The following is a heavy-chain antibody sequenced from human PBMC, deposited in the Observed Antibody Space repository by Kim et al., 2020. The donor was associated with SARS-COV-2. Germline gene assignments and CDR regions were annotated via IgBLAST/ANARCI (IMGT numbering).Heavy chain of an antibody. D-gene: IGHD3-9*01. Sequence: GGSLRLSCAASGFTFSSYEMNWVRQAPGKGLEWVSYISSSGSTIYYADSVKGRFTISRDNAKNSLYLQMNSLRAEDTAVYYCARGGVTSYDILTGYTFDYWGQGNLGHVSS. CDR1: GFTFSSYE. CDR3: ARGGVTSYDILTGYTFDY. J-gene: IGHJ4*02. V-gene: IGHV3-48*03. CDR2: ISSSGSTI.